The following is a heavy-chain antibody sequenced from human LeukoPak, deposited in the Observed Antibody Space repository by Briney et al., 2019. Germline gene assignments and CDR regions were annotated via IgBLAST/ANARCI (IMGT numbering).Heavy chain of an antibody. CDR3: ARLTTGGYYYGMDV. D-gene: IGHD1-1*01. V-gene: IGHV4-59*08. J-gene: IGHJ6*02. CDR1: GGSISSYY. Sequence: SETLSLTCTVSGGSISSYYWSWIRQPPGKGLEWLGYIYYSGSTNYNPSLKSRVTISVDTSKNQFSLKLSSVTAADTAVYYCARLTTGGYYYGMDVWGQGTTVTVSS. CDR2: IYYSGST.